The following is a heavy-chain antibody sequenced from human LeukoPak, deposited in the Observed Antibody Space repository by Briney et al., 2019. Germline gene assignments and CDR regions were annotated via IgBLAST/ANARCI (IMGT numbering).Heavy chain of an antibody. CDR3: ARESSGWYLWGFDP. Sequence: SETLSLTCTVSGGSISSYYWSWIRQPPGKGLEWIGYIYYSGSTNYNPSLKSRVTISVDTSKNQFSLKLSSVTTADTAVYYCARESSGWYLWGFDPWGQGTLVTVYS. D-gene: IGHD6-19*01. V-gene: IGHV4-59*01. CDR1: GGSISSYY. CDR2: IYYSGST. J-gene: IGHJ5*02.